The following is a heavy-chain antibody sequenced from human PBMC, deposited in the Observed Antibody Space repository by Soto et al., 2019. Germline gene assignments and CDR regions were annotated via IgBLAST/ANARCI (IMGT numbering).Heavy chain of an antibody. V-gene: IGHV3-66*01. CDR1: GFPVSSNY. CDR2: IYAGGST. D-gene: IGHD3-22*01. CDR3: VREKVTMIVGFYYFDY. Sequence: GGSLRLSCAASGFPVSSNYMSWVRQAPGKGLEWVSVIYAGGSTHYADSVEGRFTISRDNSKNTLYLQMNSLRAEDTAVYYCVREKVTMIVGFYYFDYWGQGTLVTVSS. J-gene: IGHJ4*02.